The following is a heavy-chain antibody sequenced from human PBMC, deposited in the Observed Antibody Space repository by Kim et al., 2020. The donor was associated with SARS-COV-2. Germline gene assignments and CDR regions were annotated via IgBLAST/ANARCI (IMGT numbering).Heavy chain of an antibody. CDR3: ARDLYCSGGSCYSRTYYYYGMDV. Sequence: GGSLRLSCAASGFTFSSYGMHWVRQAPGKGLEWVAVIWYDGSNKYYADSVKGRFTISRDNSKNTLYLQMNSLRAEDTAVYYCARDLYCSGGSCYSRTYYYYGMDVWGQGTTVTVSS. D-gene: IGHD2-15*01. CDR1: GFTFSSYG. J-gene: IGHJ6*02. V-gene: IGHV3-33*01. CDR2: IWYDGSNK.